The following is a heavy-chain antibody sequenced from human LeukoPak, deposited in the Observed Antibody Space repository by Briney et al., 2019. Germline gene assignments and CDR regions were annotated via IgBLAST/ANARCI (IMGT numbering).Heavy chain of an antibody. Sequence: PSETLSLTCSVSGASITSYYWNWIRQSPGKGLEWIGYLYPSGRTTYNPSLKSRVSISVDTSKNQFSLILNSVAAADTAVYYCARLAIRSTWYFDRWGRGTLVTVSS. D-gene: IGHD3-10*01. CDR2: LYPSGRT. CDR3: ARLAIRSTWYFDR. J-gene: IGHJ2*01. CDR1: GASITSYY. V-gene: IGHV4-4*08.